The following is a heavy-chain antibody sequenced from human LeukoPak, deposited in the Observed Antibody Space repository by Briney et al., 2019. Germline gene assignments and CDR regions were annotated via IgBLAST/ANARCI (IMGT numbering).Heavy chain of an antibody. J-gene: IGHJ6*02. CDR1: GFTFSSYA. D-gene: IGHD2-15*01. Sequence: PGGSLRLSCAASGFTFSSYAMHWVRQAPGKGLEWVAVISYDGNNKYYADSVKGRFTISRDNSKNTLYLQMNSLKAEDTAVYYCARDRGVVVAATSYGMDVWGQGTTVTVSS. V-gene: IGHV3-30-3*01. CDR3: ARDRGVVVAATSYGMDV. CDR2: ISYDGNNK.